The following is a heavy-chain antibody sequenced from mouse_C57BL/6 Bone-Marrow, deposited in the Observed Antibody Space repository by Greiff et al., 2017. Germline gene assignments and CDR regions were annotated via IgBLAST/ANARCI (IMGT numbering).Heavy chain of an antibody. J-gene: IGHJ2*01. V-gene: IGHV1-50*01. CDR3: AREITTVVDPLFDY. CDR2: IDPSDSYT. CDR1: GYTFTSYW. D-gene: IGHD1-1*01. Sequence: QVQLQQPGAELVKPGASVKLSCKASGYTFTSYWMQWVKQRPGQGLEWIGEIDPSDSYTNYNQKFKGKATLTVDTSSSTAYMQLSSLTSEDSAVYYWAREITTVVDPLFDYWGQGTTLTVSS.